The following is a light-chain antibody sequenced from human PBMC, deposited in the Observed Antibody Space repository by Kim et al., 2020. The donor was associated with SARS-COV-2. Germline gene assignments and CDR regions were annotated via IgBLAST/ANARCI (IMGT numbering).Light chain of an antibody. CDR3: QTWGTGSWV. V-gene: IGLV4-69*01. CDR2: VNSDGSH. Sequence: QLVLTQSPSVSASLGASVKLTCTLSSGHSSYAIAWHQQQPEKGPRYLIKVNSDGSHSKGDGIPDRFSGSSSGAERYLTISSLQSEDEADYYCQTWGTGSWVFGGGTKLTVL. J-gene: IGLJ3*02. CDR1: SGHSSYA.